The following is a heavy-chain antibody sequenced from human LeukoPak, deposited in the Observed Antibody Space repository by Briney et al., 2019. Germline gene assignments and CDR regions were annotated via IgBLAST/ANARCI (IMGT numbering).Heavy chain of an antibody. CDR2: IYHSGST. V-gene: IGHV4-39*07. D-gene: IGHD4/OR15-4a*01. CDR3: ARGVLGYWYFDL. Sequence: PSETLSLTCTVSGGSISSSSYYWGWIRQPPGKGLEWIESIYHSGSTYYNPSLKSRVTISVDTSKNQFSLKLSSVTAADTAVYYCARGVLGYWYFDLWGRGTLVTVSS. CDR1: GGSISSSSYY. J-gene: IGHJ2*01.